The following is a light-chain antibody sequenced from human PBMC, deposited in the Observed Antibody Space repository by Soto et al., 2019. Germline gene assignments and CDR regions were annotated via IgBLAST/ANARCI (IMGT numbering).Light chain of an antibody. V-gene: IGKV4-1*01. J-gene: IGKJ4*01. CDR3: QQYYTTLT. Sequence: DIVMTQSPDSLAVSLGERATINCKSSQSVLLTSNNKNYLAWYPQKPGQPPKVLISWASTRESGVPDRFSGSGSGTDFTLTITSLQAEDVAVYYCQQYYTTLTFGGGTKVEIK. CDR2: WAS. CDR1: QSVLLTSNNKNY.